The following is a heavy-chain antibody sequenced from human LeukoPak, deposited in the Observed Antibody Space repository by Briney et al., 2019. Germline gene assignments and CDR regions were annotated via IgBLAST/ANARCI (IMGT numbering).Heavy chain of an antibody. J-gene: IGHJ4*02. CDR1: GYTFTSYG. Sequence: ASVKVSCKASGYTFTSYGISWVRQAPGQGLEWMGWISAYNGNTNYAQKLQGRVTMTTDTSTITAYMELRSLRSDDTAVYYCARDNDSRDPPHFDYWGQGTLVTVSS. CDR3: ARDNDSRDPPHFDY. CDR2: ISAYNGNT. V-gene: IGHV1-18*01. D-gene: IGHD3-16*01.